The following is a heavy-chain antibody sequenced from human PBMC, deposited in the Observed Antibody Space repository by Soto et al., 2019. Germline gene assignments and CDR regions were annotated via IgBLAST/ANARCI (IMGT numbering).Heavy chain of an antibody. Sequence: DTLSLTCTVSGGSISSYYWSWIRQPPGKGLEWIGYIYYSGSTNYNPSLKSRVTIAVDTSKNQFSLKLSSVTAADTAVYYCARERHYDFWSGYPTTHYYYGMDVWGQGTTVTVSS. J-gene: IGHJ6*02. CDR2: IYYSGST. CDR3: ARERHYDFWSGYPTTHYYYGMDV. CDR1: GGSISSYY. D-gene: IGHD3-3*01. V-gene: IGHV4-59*01.